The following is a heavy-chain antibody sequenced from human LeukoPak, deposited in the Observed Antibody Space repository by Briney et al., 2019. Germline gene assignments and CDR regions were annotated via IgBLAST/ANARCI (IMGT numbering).Heavy chain of an antibody. D-gene: IGHD4-23*01. CDR2: ISASGVTT. Sequence: PGGSLRLSCAASGFTFINYGMTWVRQAPGKGLEWVAGISASGVTTYYADSVKGRFTSSRDNSKNTLYLQMNSLRAEDTAVYYCVLQHDNYCGGLWFDPWGQGTLVTVSS. J-gene: IGHJ5*02. V-gene: IGHV3-23*01. CDR1: GFTFINYG. CDR3: VLQHDNYCGGLWFDP.